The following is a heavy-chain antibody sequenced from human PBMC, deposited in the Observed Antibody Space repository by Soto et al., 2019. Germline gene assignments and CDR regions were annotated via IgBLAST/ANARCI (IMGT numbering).Heavy chain of an antibody. J-gene: IGHJ6*02. CDR3: AIARGGSPPYYYGMDV. V-gene: IGHV3-48*01. D-gene: IGHD3-10*01. CDR2: ISSSSSTI. CDR1: GFTFSTYS. Sequence: GGSLRLSCAASGFTFSTYSMNWVRRAPGKGLEWVSYISSSSSTIFYTDSVKGRFTVSRDNAKNSLYLQMNSLRAEDTAVYYCAIARGGSPPYYYGMDVWGQGTTVTVSS.